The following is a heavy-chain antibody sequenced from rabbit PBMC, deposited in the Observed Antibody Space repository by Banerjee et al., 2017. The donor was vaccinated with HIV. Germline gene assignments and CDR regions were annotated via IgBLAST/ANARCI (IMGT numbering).Heavy chain of an antibody. CDR2: IYAGSSGST. Sequence: QEQLEESGGDLVKPEGSLTLTCTASGFSFSSSYWMSWVRQAPGKGLEWIGCIYAGSSGSTYYASWAKGRFTISKTSSTTVTLQMTSLTAADTATYFCARAGDGGSRDATYFNLWGPGTLVTVS. CDR3: ARAGDGGSRDATYFNL. CDR1: GFSFSSSYW. D-gene: IGHD4-2*01. J-gene: IGHJ4*01. V-gene: IGHV1S45*01.